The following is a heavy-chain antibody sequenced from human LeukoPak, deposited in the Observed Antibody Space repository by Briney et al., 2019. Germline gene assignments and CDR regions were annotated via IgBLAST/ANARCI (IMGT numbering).Heavy chain of an antibody. D-gene: IGHD2-2*01. J-gene: IGHJ4*02. CDR2: INPNSGGT. CDR1: GYTFTGYY. CDR3: ARDNCSSTSCHFDY. V-gene: IGHV1-2*02. Sequence: ASVKVSCKASGYTFTGYYMHWVRQAPGQGLEWMGWINPNSGGTNYAQKFQGRVTMTRDTSISTAYMELSRLRSDDTAVYYCARDNCSSTSCHFDYWGQGTLVTVSS.